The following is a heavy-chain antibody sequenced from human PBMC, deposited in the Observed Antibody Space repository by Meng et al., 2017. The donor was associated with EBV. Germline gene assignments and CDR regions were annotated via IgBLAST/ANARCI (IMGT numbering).Heavy chain of an antibody. D-gene: IGHD5-24*01. Sequence: QVALQQWGAGLLKASETPSLTFAVYGGSFSGYYWSWNRQPPGKGLEWIGEINHSGSTNYNPSLKSRVTISVDTSKNQFSLKLSSVTAADTAVYYCARGRWLQPGSYFDYWGQGTLVTVSS. J-gene: IGHJ4*02. CDR2: INHSGST. CDR3: ARGRWLQPGSYFDY. V-gene: IGHV4-34*01. CDR1: GGSFSGYY.